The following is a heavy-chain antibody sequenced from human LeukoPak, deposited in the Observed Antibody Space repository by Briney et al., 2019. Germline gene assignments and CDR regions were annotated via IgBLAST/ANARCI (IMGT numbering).Heavy chain of an antibody. Sequence: SETLSLTCSVSGGSISSSSYYWGWIRQPPGKGLEWIGSIYYGGSTYYNPSPKSRVTVSVDTSKNQFSLKLSSVTAADTAVYYCARTITMVRGAPLVFDYWGQGTLVTVSS. J-gene: IGHJ4*02. CDR1: GGSISSSSYY. CDR2: IYYGGST. CDR3: ARTITMVRGAPLVFDY. D-gene: IGHD3-10*01. V-gene: IGHV4-39*01.